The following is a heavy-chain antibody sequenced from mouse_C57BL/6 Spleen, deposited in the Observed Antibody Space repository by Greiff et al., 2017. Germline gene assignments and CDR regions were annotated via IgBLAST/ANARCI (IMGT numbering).Heavy chain of an antibody. CDR3: ARERGAAFAY. CDR2: INPNNGGT. CDR1: GYTFTDYY. Sequence: EVKLQQSGPELVKPGASVKISCKASGYTFTDYYMNWVKQSHGKSLEWIGDINPNNGGTSYNQKFKGKATLTVDKSSSTAYMELRSLTSEDSAVYYCARERGAAFAYWGQGTLVTVSA. J-gene: IGHJ3*01. V-gene: IGHV1-26*01.